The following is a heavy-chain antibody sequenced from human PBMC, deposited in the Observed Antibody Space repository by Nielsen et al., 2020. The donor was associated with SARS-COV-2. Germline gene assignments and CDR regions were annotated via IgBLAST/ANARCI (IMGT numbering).Heavy chain of an antibody. CDR2: ISSSSSYI. CDR3: AKDIGDY. D-gene: IGHD1-26*01. CDR1: GFTFSSYS. V-gene: IGHV3-21*04. J-gene: IGHJ4*02. Sequence: GESLKISCAASGFTFSSYSMNWVRQAPGKGLEWVSSISSSSSYIYYADSVKGRFTISRDNAKNSLYLQMNSLRAEDTALYYCAKDIGDYWGQGTLVTVSS.